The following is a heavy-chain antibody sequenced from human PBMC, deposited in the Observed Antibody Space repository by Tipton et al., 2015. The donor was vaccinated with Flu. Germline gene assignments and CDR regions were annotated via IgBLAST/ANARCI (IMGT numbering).Heavy chain of an antibody. CDR2: TTYSGTT. CDR3: ARHSVSRSYPLDY. CDR1: GDSMGTYS. Sequence: TLSLTCTVSGDSMGTYSWSWIRQPPGKGLEGIGYTTYSGTTSYNPSLLSRVSISIDTSKNQFSLKLSSVTAADTAVYYCARHSVSRSYPLDYWGQGTLVTVSS. V-gene: IGHV4-59*08. D-gene: IGHD3-16*02. J-gene: IGHJ4*02.